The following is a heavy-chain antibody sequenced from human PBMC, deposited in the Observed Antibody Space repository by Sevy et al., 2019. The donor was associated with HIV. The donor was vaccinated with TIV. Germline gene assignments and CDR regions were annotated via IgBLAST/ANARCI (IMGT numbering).Heavy chain of an antibody. Sequence: GGSLRLSCEASGFTFSSYWMHWVRQSPGKGLVWVSRISSDGSPTNYADSVKGRFTISRDNAKNTLYLQMNSLRAEDTAVYYCARGEVNYDSLIPIRTEGGYYYGMDVWGQGTTVTVSS. CDR1: GFTFSSYW. CDR2: ISSDGSPT. D-gene: IGHD3-3*01. J-gene: IGHJ6*02. CDR3: ARGEVNYDSLIPIRTEGGYYYGMDV. V-gene: IGHV3-74*01.